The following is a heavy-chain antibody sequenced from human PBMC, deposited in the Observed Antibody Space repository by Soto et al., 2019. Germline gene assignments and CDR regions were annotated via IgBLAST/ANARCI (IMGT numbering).Heavy chain of an antibody. CDR1: GFPFREFG. CDR3: ARRWNYYLDF. D-gene: IGHD1-1*01. V-gene: IGHV3-33*05. J-gene: IGHJ4*02. Sequence: DSGGGVVQPGRSLRLSCVASGFPFREFGMHWVRQAPGKGLEWVALISYDGSDYADSVKGRFTISRDDSRDTLFLHMDNLRPDDTGVYYCARRWNYYLDFWGQGTLVAVSS. CDR2: ISYDGSD.